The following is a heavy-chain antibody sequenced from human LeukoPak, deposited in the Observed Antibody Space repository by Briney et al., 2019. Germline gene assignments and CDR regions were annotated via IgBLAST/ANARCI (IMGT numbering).Heavy chain of an antibody. V-gene: IGHV3-21*01. CDR1: GFTFGSHS. D-gene: IGHD6-19*01. Sequence: GGSLRLSCAVSGFTFGSHSMTWVRQAPGKGLEWVSSIRNSGRDKFYADSVKGRFTIARDDAKNSLFLQMNSLRAEDTAVYYCARGPGIAVAPLQHWGQGTLVTVSS. J-gene: IGHJ1*01. CDR2: IRNSGRDK. CDR3: ARGPGIAVAPLQH.